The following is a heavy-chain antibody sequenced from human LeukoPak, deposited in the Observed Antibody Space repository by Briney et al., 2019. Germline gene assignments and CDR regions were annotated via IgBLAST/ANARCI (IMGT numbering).Heavy chain of an antibody. CDR3: ARGAVAGKSDY. D-gene: IGHD6-19*01. CDR2: ISSSSSYI. J-gene: IGHJ4*02. V-gene: IGHV3-21*01. CDR1: GFTFSSYS. Sequence: PGRSLRLSCTASGFTFSSYSMNWVRQAPGKGLEWVSSISSSSSYIYYADSVKGRFTISRDNAKNSLYLQMNSLRAEDTAVYYCARGAVAGKSDYWGQGTLVTVSS.